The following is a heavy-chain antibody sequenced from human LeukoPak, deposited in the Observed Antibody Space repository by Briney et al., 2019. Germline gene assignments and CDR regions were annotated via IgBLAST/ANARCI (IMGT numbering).Heavy chain of an antibody. J-gene: IGHJ6*03. D-gene: IGHD3-10*01. CDR1: GGSISDYY. CDR2: IYTSGNT. V-gene: IGHV4-4*07. CDR3: ARTETYYYGSGSYNYYMDV. Sequence: SETLSLTCTVSGGSISDYYWSWIRQPAGKGLEWIGRIYTSGNTNYNPSPKSRVTMSVDTSKNQFSLKLSSVTAADTAVYYCARTETYYYGSGSYNYYMDVWGKGTTVTVSS.